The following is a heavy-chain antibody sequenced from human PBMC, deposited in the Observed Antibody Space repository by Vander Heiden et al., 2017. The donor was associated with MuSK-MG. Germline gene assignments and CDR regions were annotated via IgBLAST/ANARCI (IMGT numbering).Heavy chain of an antibody. D-gene: IGHD1-1*01. J-gene: IGHJ4*02. Sequence: QVQLQESGPGLVKPSETLSLTCAVSGYSISSGYYWGWIRQPPGKVLQWIGSIYHSARTYYIPSLKSRLTISVDTSKNQFSLKLSSVTAADTAVYYCARRGVTRGYFDYWGQGTLVTVSS. CDR2: IYHSART. CDR1: GYSISSGYY. CDR3: ARRGVTRGYFDY. V-gene: IGHV4-38-2*01.